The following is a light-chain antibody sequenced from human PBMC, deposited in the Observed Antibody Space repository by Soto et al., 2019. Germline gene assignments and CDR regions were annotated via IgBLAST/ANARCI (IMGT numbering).Light chain of an antibody. J-gene: IGKJ1*01. V-gene: IGKV3-20*01. CDR3: QQYGSSPKT. Sequence: EIVLTQSPGTLSLSPGDRATLSCRASQTISSTYLAWYQQKPGQAPRLLIYATSTRATGIPDRFSGSGSGTDFTLTISRLEPEDFAAYYCQQYGSSPKTFGQGTKVDIK. CDR2: ATS. CDR1: QTISSTY.